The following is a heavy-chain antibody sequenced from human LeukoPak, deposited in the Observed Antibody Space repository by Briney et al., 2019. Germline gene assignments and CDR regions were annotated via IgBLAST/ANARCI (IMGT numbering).Heavy chain of an antibody. CDR1: GFTFSAYW. CDR2: INTGGNDI. V-gene: IGHV3-74*01. D-gene: IGHD2-15*01. J-gene: IGHJ4*02. Sequence: GGSLRLSCAASGFTFSAYWMHWVRQAPGKGLVWLSRINTGGNDITYADSVKGRFTISRDNAKNTLYLQMNSLTVEDTAVYFCARSLVVGGTRPNDYWGQGTLVTVAS. CDR3: ARSLVVGGTRPNDY.